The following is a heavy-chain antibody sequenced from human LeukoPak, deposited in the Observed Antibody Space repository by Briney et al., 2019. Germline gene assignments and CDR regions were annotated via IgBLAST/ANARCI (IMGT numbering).Heavy chain of an antibody. D-gene: IGHD6-19*01. CDR3: ARGRAHDSSPTFDY. V-gene: IGHV4-31*03. CDR2: IYYSGST. J-gene: IGHJ4*02. Sequence: PSETLSLTCTVSGGSISSGGYYWSWIRQHPGKGLEWIGYIYYSGSTYYNPSLKSRVTISVDTSKNQFSLKLSSVTAADTAVYYCARGRAHDSSPTFDYWGQGTLVTVSS. CDR1: GGSISSGGYY.